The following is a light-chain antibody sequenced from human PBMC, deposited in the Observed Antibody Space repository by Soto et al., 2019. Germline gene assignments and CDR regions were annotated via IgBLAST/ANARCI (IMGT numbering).Light chain of an antibody. J-gene: IGLJ1*01. CDR2: DVT. Sequence: QSVLTQPASVSGSPGQSITISCTGTSSDVGGYIYVSWYQQHPGKAPKLMIYDVTSRPSGVSYRCSGSKSGNTASLTISGPQAEDEADYYCSSYTPSSSYVFGTGTKVTVL. CDR3: SSYTPSSSYV. V-gene: IGLV2-14*01. CDR1: SSDVGGYIY.